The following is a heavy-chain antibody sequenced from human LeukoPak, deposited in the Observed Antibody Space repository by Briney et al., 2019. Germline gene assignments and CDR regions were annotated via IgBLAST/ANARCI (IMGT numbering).Heavy chain of an antibody. D-gene: IGHD5-18*01. CDR3: ARGADSGNSYGQFDY. CDR1: GYTFTGYY. V-gene: IGHV1-2*02. CDR2: INPNSGGT. Sequence: ASVKVFCKASGYTFTGYYMHWVRQAPGQGLEWMGWINPNSGGTNYAQKFHDRVTMTRDRSISTAYMELTRLKSDDTAVYYCARGADSGNSYGQFDYWGQGTLAAVPS. J-gene: IGHJ4*02.